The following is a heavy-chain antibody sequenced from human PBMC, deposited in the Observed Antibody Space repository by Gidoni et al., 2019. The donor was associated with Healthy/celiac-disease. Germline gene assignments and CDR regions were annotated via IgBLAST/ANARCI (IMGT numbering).Heavy chain of an antibody. J-gene: IGHJ4*02. CDR1: GGSISSGGYY. D-gene: IGHD3-10*01. V-gene: IGHV4-31*03. CDR3: ARVVGSGSYRYFDY. Sequence: QVQLQESGPGLVQPSQTLSLTCTVSGGSISSGGYYWSWIRQHPGKGLEWIGYIYYSGSTYYNPSLKSRVTIAVDTSKNQFSLKLGSVTAADTAVYYCARVVGSGSYRYFDYWGQGTLVTVSS. CDR2: IYYSGST.